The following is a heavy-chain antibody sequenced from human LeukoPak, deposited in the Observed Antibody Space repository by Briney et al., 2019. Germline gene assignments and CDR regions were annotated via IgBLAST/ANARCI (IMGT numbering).Heavy chain of an antibody. D-gene: IGHD3-10*01. CDR3: ARQALWAPVPRAFDI. V-gene: IGHV3-11*04. J-gene: IGHJ3*02. Sequence: GGSLRLSCAASGFTFTDYYMTWIRQAPGKGLEWVSYISSSAGTIYYGDSVKGRFTISRDNAKNSLYLQMNSLRAEDTAVYYCARQALWAPVPRAFDIWGQGTMVTVSS. CDR1: GFTFTDYY. CDR2: ISSSAGTI.